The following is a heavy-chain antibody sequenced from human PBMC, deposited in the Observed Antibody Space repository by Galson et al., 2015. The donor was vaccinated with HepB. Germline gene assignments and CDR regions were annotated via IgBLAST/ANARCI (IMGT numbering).Heavy chain of an antibody. Sequence: SLRLSCAASGFTFSSYGMHWVRQAPGKGLEWVAVVSYDGSSKYYADSVKGRFTISRVNSKNTMYLQMNSLRTEDTAVYYCARGMLDYHYYMDVWGKGTTVTVSS. CDR2: VSYDGSSK. CDR1: GFTFSSYG. J-gene: IGHJ6*03. D-gene: IGHD2-8*01. V-gene: IGHV3-30*03. CDR3: ARGMLDYHYYMDV.